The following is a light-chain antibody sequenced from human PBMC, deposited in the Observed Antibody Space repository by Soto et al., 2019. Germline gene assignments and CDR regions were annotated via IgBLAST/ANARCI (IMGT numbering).Light chain of an antibody. CDR3: CSYAGDFYV. CDR1: TSDVGSYDY. Sequence: QSVLTQPRSVSGSPGQSVATSCTGTTSDVGSYDYVSWYQQHPGKAPELIIFDVTKRPSGVPDRFSGSKSGNTASLTISGLQAEDEADYFCCSYAGDFYVFGSGTKVTVL. V-gene: IGLV2-11*01. CDR2: DVT. J-gene: IGLJ1*01.